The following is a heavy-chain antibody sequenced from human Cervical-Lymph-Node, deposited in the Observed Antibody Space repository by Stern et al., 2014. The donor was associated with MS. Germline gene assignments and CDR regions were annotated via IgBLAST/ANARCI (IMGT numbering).Heavy chain of an antibody. CDR2: INPATGAT. V-gene: IGHV1-2*02. CDR1: GYTFTGYY. D-gene: IGHD4-11*01. CDR3: ARDLADYRYYFDS. Sequence: VQLVQSGTDVKKPGASAKVSCEASGYTFTGYYIHWVRQDPGQGLEWMGWINPATGATTYAQNFQGRVTMTRDTSISTAYMVLTRLSSDDTAVYYCARDLADYRYYFDSWGQGTLVTVSS. J-gene: IGHJ4*02.